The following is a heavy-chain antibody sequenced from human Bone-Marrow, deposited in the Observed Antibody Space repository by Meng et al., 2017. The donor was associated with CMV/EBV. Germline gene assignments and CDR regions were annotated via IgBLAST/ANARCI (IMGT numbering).Heavy chain of an antibody. J-gene: IGHJ6*02. Sequence: SVKVSCKASGGTFSSYAISWVRQAPGQGLEWMGGIIPIFGTANYAQKFQGRVTITTDESTSTAYMELSSLRSEDTAVYYCARAFSGYDGINDGHYYGMDVWGQGTTVTVYS. CDR1: GGTFSSYA. D-gene: IGHD5-12*01. CDR3: ARAFSGYDGINDGHYYGMDV. V-gene: IGHV1-69*05. CDR2: IIPIFGTA.